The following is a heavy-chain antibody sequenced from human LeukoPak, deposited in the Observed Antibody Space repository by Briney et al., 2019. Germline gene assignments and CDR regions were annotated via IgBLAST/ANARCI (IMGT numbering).Heavy chain of an antibody. CDR2: MNPNSGNT. CDR1: GYTFTSYD. J-gene: IGHJ5*02. Sequence: ASVKVSCKASGYTFTSYDINWVRQATGQGLEWMGWMNPNSGNTGYAQKFQGRVTITRNTSISTAYMELCSLRSEDTAVCYCARGGSSWYEGWFDPWGQGTLVTVSS. V-gene: IGHV1-8*03. D-gene: IGHD6-13*01. CDR3: ARGGSSWYEGWFDP.